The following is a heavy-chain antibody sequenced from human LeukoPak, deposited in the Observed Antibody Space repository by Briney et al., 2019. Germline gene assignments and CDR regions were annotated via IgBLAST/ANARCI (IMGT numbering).Heavy chain of an antibody. D-gene: IGHD6-13*01. CDR2: ISYDGSNK. J-gene: IGHJ4*02. CDR1: GFTFSSYA. V-gene: IGHV3-30-3*01. CDR3: ARGFGGTPIYSSSWYYFDY. Sequence: PGGSLSLSCAASGFTFSSYAMHWVRQAPGKGLEWVAVISYDGSNKYYADSVKGRFTISRDNSKNTLYLQMNSLRAEDTAVYYCARGFGGTPIYSSSWYYFDYWGQGTLVTVSS.